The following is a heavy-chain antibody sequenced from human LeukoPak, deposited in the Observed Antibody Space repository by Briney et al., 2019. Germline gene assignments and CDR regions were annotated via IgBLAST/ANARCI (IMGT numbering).Heavy chain of an antibody. Sequence: ASVKVSCKASGYTFTSYDINWVRQAPGQGLEWMGWMNPNSGNTGYAQKFQGRVTMTRNTSISTAYMELSSLRSEDTAVYYCARARSGWYPSHDYWGQGTLVTVSS. CDR2: MNPNSGNT. V-gene: IGHV1-8*01. CDR1: GYTFTSYD. D-gene: IGHD6-19*01. CDR3: ARARSGWYPSHDY. J-gene: IGHJ4*02.